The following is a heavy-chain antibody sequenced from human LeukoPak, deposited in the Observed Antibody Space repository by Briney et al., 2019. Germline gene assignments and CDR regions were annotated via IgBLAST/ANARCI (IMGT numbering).Heavy chain of an antibody. Sequence: GGSLRLSCAASGFTFSSYEMNWVRQAPGKGLEWVSYISSSGSTIYYADSVKGRFTISRDNAKNSLYLQMNSLRAEDTGVYYCARDVDRRDDPWGQGILVTVSS. V-gene: IGHV3-48*03. CDR2: ISSSGSTI. CDR1: GFTFSSYE. D-gene: IGHD3-9*01. J-gene: IGHJ5*02. CDR3: ARDVDRRDDP.